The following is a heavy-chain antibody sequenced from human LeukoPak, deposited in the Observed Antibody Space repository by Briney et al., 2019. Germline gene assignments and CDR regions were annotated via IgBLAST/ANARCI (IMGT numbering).Heavy chain of an antibody. V-gene: IGHV3-11*04. CDR1: GFTFSDYY. Sequence: PGGSLRLSCAASGFTFSDYYMSWIRQAPGKGLEWVSYISSSGSTIYYADSVKGRFTISSDNAKKSLYLQMNSLRAEDAAVYYCARWCTNGVCYNGQVAYYYMDVWGKGTTVTVSS. CDR2: ISSSGSTI. D-gene: IGHD2-8*01. J-gene: IGHJ6*03. CDR3: ARWCTNGVCYNGQVAYYYMDV.